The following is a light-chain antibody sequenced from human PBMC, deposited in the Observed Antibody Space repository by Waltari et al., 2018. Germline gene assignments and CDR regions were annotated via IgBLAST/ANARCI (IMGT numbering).Light chain of an antibody. V-gene: IGKV1-33*01. CDR1: QDIKNN. CDR2: DGS. CDR3: QQSNNLPVT. J-gene: IGKJ3*01. Sequence: DIQMSQSPSSLSASVGDRVTITCQASQDIKNNLNWYQQKPGKAPNLLIYDGSSLETGVPSRFSGSGFGKDFSFTISGLQPEDIATYFCQQSNNLPVTFGPGTKVDIK.